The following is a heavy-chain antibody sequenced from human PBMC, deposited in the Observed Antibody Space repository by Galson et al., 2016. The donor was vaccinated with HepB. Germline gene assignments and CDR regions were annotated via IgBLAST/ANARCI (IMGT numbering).Heavy chain of an antibody. CDR3: AREGRTGTSSYMGY. CDR2: ISWNSDYI. CDR1: GFTFDDYA. Sequence: SLRLSCAASGFTFDDYAMHWVRQPPGKGLEWVSGISWNSDYIGYAESVKGRFTISRDNAKNSLYLQMDSLRPADTAFYYCAREGRTGTSSYMGYWGQGTLVTVSS. J-gene: IGHJ4*02. D-gene: IGHD2-2*01. V-gene: IGHV3-9*01.